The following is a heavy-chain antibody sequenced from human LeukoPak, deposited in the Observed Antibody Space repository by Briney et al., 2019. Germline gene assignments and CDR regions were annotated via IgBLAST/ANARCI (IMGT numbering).Heavy chain of an antibody. CDR1: GFTFSTYS. D-gene: IGHD3-10*01. V-gene: IGHV3-21*01. CDR3: ARDRWFGELSPYYFDY. CDR2: ISSSSIYI. Sequence: GGSLRLSCATSGFTFSTYSMNWVRQAPGKGLEWVSSISSSSIYIYYADSVKGRFTISRDNAKNSLYLQMNSLRAEDTAVYYCARDRWFGELSPYYFDYWGQGTLVTVSS. J-gene: IGHJ4*02.